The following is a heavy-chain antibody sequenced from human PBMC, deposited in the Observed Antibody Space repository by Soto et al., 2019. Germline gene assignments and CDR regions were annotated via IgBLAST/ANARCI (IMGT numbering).Heavy chain of an antibody. CDR2: IWYDGSNK. CDR3: ARDEVVVVPAAMVYYYYGMDV. V-gene: IGHV3-33*01. J-gene: IGHJ6*02. CDR1: GFTFSSYG. D-gene: IGHD2-2*01. Sequence: GGSLRLSCAASGFTFSSYGMHWVRQAPGKGLEWVAVIWYDGSNKYYADSVKGRFTISRDDSKNTLYLQMNSLRAEDTAVYYCARDEVVVVPAAMVYYYYGMDVWGQGTTVTVSS.